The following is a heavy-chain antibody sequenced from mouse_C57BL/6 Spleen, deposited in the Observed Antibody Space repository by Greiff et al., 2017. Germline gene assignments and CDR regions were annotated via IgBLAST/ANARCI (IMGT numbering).Heavy chain of an antibody. V-gene: IGHV1-53*01. CDR2: INPSNGGT. CDR1: GYTFTSYW. D-gene: IGHD1-1*01. J-gene: IGHJ1*03. Sequence: QFQLQQPGTELVKPGASVKLSCKASGYTFTSYWMHWVKQRPGQGLEWIGNINPSNGGTNYNEKFKSKATLTVDKSSSTAYMQLSSLTSEDSAFYYCARGDYYGSSYFWYFDVWGTGTTVTVSS. CDR3: ARGDYYGSSYFWYFDV.